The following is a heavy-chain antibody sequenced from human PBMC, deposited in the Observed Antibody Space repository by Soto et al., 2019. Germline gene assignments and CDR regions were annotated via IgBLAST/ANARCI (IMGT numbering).Heavy chain of an antibody. CDR1: GYTFSSYW. Sequence: EVQLVESGGGLVQPGGSLRLSCAASGYTFSSYWMSWVRQAPGKGLEWVANIKQDGSEKYYVDSVKGRFTISRDNAKNSLYLQMNSLRAEDTPVYYCARDWYYYDSSGYYFTDAAFDIWGQGTMVTVSS. J-gene: IGHJ3*02. CDR3: ARDWYYYDSSGYYFTDAAFDI. CDR2: IKQDGSEK. D-gene: IGHD3-22*01. V-gene: IGHV3-7*01.